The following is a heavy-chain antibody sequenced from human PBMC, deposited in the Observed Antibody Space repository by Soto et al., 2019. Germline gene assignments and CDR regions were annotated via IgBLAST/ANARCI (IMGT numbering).Heavy chain of an antibody. D-gene: IGHD6-13*01. CDR3: ARDRGYSGSWSRPVYYYYGMDV. CDR2: ISSSSSYI. V-gene: IGHV3-21*01. Sequence: SLRLSCAASGFTFSSYSMNWVRQAPGKGLEWVSSISSSSSYIYYADSVKGRFTISRDNAKNSLYLQMNSLRAEDTAVYYCARDRGYSGSWSRPVYYYYGMDVWGQGTTVTVSS. J-gene: IGHJ6*02. CDR1: GFTFSSYS.